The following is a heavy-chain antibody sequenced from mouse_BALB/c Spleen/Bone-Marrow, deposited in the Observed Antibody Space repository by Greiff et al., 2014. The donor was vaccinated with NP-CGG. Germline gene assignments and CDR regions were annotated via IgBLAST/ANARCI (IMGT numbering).Heavy chain of an antibody. Sequence: VKLMESGPGLVAPSQSLSITCTVSGFSLTSYGVHWVRQPPGKGLEWLGVIWAGGNTNYNSALMSRLSISKDNSKSQVFLKMNSLQTDDTAMYYCARALTGNYYAMDYGGQGTSVTVSS. D-gene: IGHD4-1*01. J-gene: IGHJ4*01. V-gene: IGHV2-9*02. CDR2: IWAGGNT. CDR1: GFSLTSYG. CDR3: ARALTGNYYAMDY.